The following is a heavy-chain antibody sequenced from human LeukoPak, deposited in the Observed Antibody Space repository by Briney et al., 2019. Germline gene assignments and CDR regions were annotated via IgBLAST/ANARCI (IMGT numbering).Heavy chain of an antibody. CDR2: IIPIFGTA. CDR3: ASSLFWSGYYHYFDY. Sequence: SVKVSCKASGGTFSSYAISWVRQAPGQGLEWMGGIIPIFGTANYAQKFQGRVTITADESTSTAYMELSSLRSEDTAVYYCASSLFWSGYYHYFDYWGQGTLVTVSS. V-gene: IGHV1-69*01. D-gene: IGHD3-3*01. J-gene: IGHJ4*02. CDR1: GGTFSSYA.